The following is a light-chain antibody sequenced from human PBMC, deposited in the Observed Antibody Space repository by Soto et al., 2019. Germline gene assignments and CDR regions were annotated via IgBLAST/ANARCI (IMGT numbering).Light chain of an antibody. V-gene: IGLV2-11*01. Sequence: QSALIQPPSVSGSPGQSVTISCTGTSSDVGSYDYVSWYQQHPGTVPKHMIYNVTTQPSGVPDRFSGSRSGNSASMTISGLQADDEADYSCCSYTSSATYVFETGTKLTVL. CDR3: CSYTSSATYV. CDR1: SSDVGSYDY. CDR2: NVT. J-gene: IGLJ1*01.